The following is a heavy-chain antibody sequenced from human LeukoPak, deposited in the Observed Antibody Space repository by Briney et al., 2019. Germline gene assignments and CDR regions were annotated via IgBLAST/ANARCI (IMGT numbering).Heavy chain of an antibody. CDR3: ARDSGIAVAGTNYFDY. Sequence: SETLSLTCTVSGGSISFYSWTWIRQPPGKGLEWIGYIYDSGSTNYNPSLKSRVTISVDTSKNQFSLKLSSVTAADTAVYYCARDSGIAVAGTNYFDYWGQGTLVTVSS. J-gene: IGHJ4*02. CDR1: GGSISFYS. V-gene: IGHV4-59*12. CDR2: IYDSGST. D-gene: IGHD6-19*01.